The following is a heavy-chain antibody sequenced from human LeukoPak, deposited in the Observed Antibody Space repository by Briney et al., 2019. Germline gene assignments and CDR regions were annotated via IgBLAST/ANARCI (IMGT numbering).Heavy chain of an antibody. J-gene: IGHJ3*02. V-gene: IGHV3-7*01. CDR1: GFPFSSYG. CDR3: ARVNSSSSALAHDAFDI. Sequence: GGSLRLSCAASGFPFSSYGMAWVRQAPGKGLEWLANIKQDGSEKYYVDSVKGRFTISRDNAKNSLYLQMGSLRAEDMAVYYCARVNSSSSALAHDAFDIWGQGTMVTVSS. D-gene: IGHD6-6*01. CDR2: IKQDGSEK.